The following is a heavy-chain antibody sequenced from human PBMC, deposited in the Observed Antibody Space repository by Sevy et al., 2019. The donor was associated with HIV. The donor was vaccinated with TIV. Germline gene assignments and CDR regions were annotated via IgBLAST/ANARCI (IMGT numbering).Heavy chain of an antibody. CDR3: ATLDFWSENPLYGTDV. Sequence: ASVKVSCKVSGYTLTKLPMHWVRQAPGKGLEWMGGFDPEDGETIYAQRFQGRVTMTEDTSTETAYMELSSLGSEDTAVYYCATLDFWSENPLYGTDVWGQGTTVTVSS. J-gene: IGHJ6*02. V-gene: IGHV1-24*01. CDR2: FDPEDGET. CDR1: GYTLTKLP. D-gene: IGHD3-3*01.